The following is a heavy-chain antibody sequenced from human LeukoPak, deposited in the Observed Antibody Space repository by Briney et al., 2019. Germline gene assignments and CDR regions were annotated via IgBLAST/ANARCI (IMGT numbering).Heavy chain of an antibody. V-gene: IGHV1-2*02. D-gene: IGHD3-9*01. CDR1: GYTFTGYY. J-gene: IGHJ4*02. Sequence: ASVKVSCKASGYTFTGYYMHWVRQAPGQGLEWMGWINPNSGGTNYAQKFQGRVTMTRDTSISTAYMELSRLRSDDTAVYYCARDRYDILTGLWTGVDYWGQGTLVTVSS. CDR2: INPNSGGT. CDR3: ARDRYDILTGLWTGVDY.